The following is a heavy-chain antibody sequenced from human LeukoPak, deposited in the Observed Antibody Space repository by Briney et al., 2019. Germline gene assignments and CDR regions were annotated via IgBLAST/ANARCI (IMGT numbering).Heavy chain of an antibody. CDR2: INHSGST. J-gene: IGHJ6*03. Sequence: SETLSLTCAVYGGSFSGYYWSWIRQPPGKGLEWIGEINHSGSTNYNPSLKSRDTISVDTSKNQFSLKLSSVTAADTAVYYCARIAIPYSSGWYGGPRYDYYYMDVWGKGTTVTISS. CDR3: ARIAIPYSSGWYGGPRYDYYYMDV. CDR1: GGSFSGYY. V-gene: IGHV4-34*01. D-gene: IGHD6-19*01.